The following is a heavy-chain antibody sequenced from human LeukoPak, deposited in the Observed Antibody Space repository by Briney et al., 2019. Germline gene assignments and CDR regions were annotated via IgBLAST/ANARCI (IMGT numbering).Heavy chain of an antibody. J-gene: IGHJ4*02. CDR1: GFTFSKYR. V-gene: IGHV3-74*01. CDR2: INTDETVT. Sequence: AGGSLRLSCAASGFTFSKYRMLWVRQAPGKGLESVSRINTDETVTTYADSVKGRFTVSRDNADNTMFLQMNSVRDEDTAVYYCATKQWLAPPPDSWGQGTPVTVSS. D-gene: IGHD6-19*01. CDR3: ATKQWLAPPPDS.